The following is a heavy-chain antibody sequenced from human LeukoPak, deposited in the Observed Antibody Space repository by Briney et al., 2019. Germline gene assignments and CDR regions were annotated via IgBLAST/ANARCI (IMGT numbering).Heavy chain of an antibody. D-gene: IGHD4-23*01. V-gene: IGHV1-2*02. Sequence: ASVKVSCRASGYTFTDYYMHWVRQAPGQGLEWMGWLNPNTLVTNYAQHFRGRVSMTWDTSISTGYMDLHSLTSDDTAVYYCARKDGGRDGMDVWGQGTTVTVSS. J-gene: IGHJ6*02. CDR3: ARKDGGRDGMDV. CDR2: LNPNTLVT. CDR1: GYTFTDYY.